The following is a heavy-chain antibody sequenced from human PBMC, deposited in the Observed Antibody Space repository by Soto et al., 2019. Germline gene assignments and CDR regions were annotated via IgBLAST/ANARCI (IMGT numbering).Heavy chain of an antibody. D-gene: IGHD2-15*01. CDR2: INGGNGDT. Sequence: ASVKVSCKASGYTFTTYAMHWVRQAPGQRLEWMGWINGGNGDTKYSQKFQGRVTITRDTSASTAYMELSSLRSEDTAVYYCAGGCTGGSCYYMDVWGKGTTVTVSS. J-gene: IGHJ6*03. CDR3: AGGCTGGSCYYMDV. CDR1: GYTFTTYA. V-gene: IGHV1-3*01.